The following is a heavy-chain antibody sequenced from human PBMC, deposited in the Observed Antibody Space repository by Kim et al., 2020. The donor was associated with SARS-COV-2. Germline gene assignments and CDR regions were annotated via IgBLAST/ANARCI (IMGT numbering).Heavy chain of an antibody. CDR2: INPNSGGS. Sequence: ASVKVSCKASGYSFTDYDIHWVRQAPGQGLEWMGWINPNSGGSNIAQRLQGRVTMTRDTPISIAYMDLRRLTSDDTAVYYCARGPYASGSGFYLFDCW. V-gene: IGHV1-2*02. D-gene: IGHD3-10*01. CDR1: GYSFTDYD. CDR3: ARGPYASGSGFYLFDC. J-gene: IGHJ4*01.